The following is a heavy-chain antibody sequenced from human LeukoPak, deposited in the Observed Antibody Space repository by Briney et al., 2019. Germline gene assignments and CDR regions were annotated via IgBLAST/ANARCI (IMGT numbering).Heavy chain of an antibody. V-gene: IGHV4-31*03. CDR2: IYYSGVT. D-gene: IGHD3-3*01. J-gene: IGHJ4*02. CDR1: GGSISSGDYY. CDR3: ARVRFLEWLPFDY. Sequence: SQTLSLTCTVSGGSISSGDYYWSWIRQRPGPGLEWIGSIYYSGVTYYNPSLERRVTISVDTSKNQFSLNLSSVTAADTAVYYCARVRFLEWLPFDYWGQGTLVTVSS.